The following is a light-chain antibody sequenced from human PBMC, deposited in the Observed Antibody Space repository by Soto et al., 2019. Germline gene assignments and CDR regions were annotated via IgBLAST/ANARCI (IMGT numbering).Light chain of an antibody. Sequence: QPVLTQPASVSGSPGQSIAISCTGTSSDVGSYNLVSWYQQHPGKAPKLMIYEGTKRPSGVSNRFSGSKSGNTASLTISGLQAEDEADYYCYSSAGSSLDVFGSGTKVTVL. V-gene: IGLV2-23*01. J-gene: IGLJ1*01. CDR1: SSDVGSYNL. CDR2: EGT. CDR3: YSSAGSSLDV.